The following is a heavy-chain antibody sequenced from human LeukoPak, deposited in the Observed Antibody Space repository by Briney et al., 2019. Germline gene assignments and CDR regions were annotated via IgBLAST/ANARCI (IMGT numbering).Heavy chain of an antibody. CDR2: ILENGSNQ. CDR1: GFTFSNYI. CDR3: AKALQTYYYGSGSYYKDAFDI. Sequence: GGSLRLSCAASGFTFSNYIMHWVRQAPGKGLDWVAVILENGSNQYYADSVKGRFTISRDNSKNTLYLQMNSLRAEDTAVYYCAKALQTYYYGSGSYYKDAFDIWGQGTMVTVSS. D-gene: IGHD3-10*01. V-gene: IGHV3-30*04. J-gene: IGHJ3*02.